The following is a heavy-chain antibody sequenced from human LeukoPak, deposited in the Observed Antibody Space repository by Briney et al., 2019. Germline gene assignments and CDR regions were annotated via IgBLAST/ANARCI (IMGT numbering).Heavy chain of an antibody. CDR3: AKDMYSSSWGLFDY. CDR1: GFTFSSYA. Sequence: GRSLRLSCAASGFTFSSYAISWVRQAPGKGLEWVSAISGSGGSTYYADSVKGRFTISRDNSKNTLYLQMNSLRAEDTAVYYCAKDMYSSSWGLFDYWGQGTLVTVSS. D-gene: IGHD6-13*01. J-gene: IGHJ4*02. CDR2: ISGSGGST. V-gene: IGHV3-23*01.